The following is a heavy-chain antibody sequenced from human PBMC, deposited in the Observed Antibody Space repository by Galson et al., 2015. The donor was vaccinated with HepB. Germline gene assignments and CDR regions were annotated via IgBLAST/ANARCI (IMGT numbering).Heavy chain of an antibody. J-gene: IGHJ4*02. V-gene: IGHV3-23*01. Sequence: SVRLSCAASGFTFSSYAMSWVRQAPGKGLEWVSAISGSGGSTYYADSVKGRFTISRDNSKNTLYLQMNSLRAEDTAVYYCAKLCSSTSCNLDYWGQGTLVTVSS. CDR2: ISGSGGST. D-gene: IGHD2-2*01. CDR1: GFTFSSYA. CDR3: AKLCSSTSCNLDY.